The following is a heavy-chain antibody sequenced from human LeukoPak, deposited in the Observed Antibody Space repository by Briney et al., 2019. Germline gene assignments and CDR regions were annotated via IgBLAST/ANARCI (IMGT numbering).Heavy chain of an antibody. CDR3: ASPQRGSNEWNYF. V-gene: IGHV1-24*01. J-gene: IGHJ4*02. CDR1: GYTLTELS. D-gene: IGHD3-3*01. Sequence: ASVKVPCKVSGYTLTELSMHWVRQAPGKGLEWMGGFDPEDGETIYAQKFQGRVTMTEDTSTDTAYMELSSLRSEDTAVYYCASPQRGSNEWNYFWGQGTLVTVSS. CDR2: FDPEDGET.